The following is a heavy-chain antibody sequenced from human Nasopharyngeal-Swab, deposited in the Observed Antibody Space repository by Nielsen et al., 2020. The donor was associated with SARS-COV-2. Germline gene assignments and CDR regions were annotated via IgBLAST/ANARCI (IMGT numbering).Heavy chain of an antibody. CDR1: GFIFSASA. CDR2: IGDKEHNYAT. CDR3: TTDFYFDY. Sequence: GGSLRLSCAASGFIFSASARHWVRQASGKGREWVGRIGDKEHNYATTYGASVQGRFTISRDDSKNTAFLQMDGLKTEDTALYYCTTDFYFDYWGQGALVTVSS. V-gene: IGHV3-73*01. J-gene: IGHJ4*02.